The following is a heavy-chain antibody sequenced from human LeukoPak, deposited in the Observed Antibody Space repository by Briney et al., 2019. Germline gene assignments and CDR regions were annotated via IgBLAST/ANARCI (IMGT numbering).Heavy chain of an antibody. V-gene: IGHV1-69*13. CDR1: GSTFSSYT. J-gene: IGHJ4*02. CDR2: IIPIFGTA. Sequence: ASVKVSCKASGSTFSSYTISWVRQAPGQGLEWMGGIIPIFGTANYAQKFQGRVTITADESTSTAYMELSSLRSEDTAVYYCAREFVYDSSGPFDYWGQGTLATVSS. CDR3: AREFVYDSSGPFDY. D-gene: IGHD3-22*01.